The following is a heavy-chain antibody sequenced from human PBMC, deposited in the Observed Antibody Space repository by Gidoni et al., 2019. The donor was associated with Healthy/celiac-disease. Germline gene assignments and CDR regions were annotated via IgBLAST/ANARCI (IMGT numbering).Heavy chain of an antibody. V-gene: IGHV3-23*01. CDR2: ISGSGGST. CDR3: AKSIAAAARALIFDY. J-gene: IGHJ4*02. D-gene: IGHD6-13*01. Sequence: EVQLSESGGGLVQPGGSLRLSCAAPGFTFSSYSMSWVRQAPGKGLEWVSAISGSGGSTHYADSVKGRFTISRDNSKNTLYLQMNSLRAEDTAVYYCAKSIAAAARALIFDYWGQGTLVTVSS. CDR1: GFTFSSYS.